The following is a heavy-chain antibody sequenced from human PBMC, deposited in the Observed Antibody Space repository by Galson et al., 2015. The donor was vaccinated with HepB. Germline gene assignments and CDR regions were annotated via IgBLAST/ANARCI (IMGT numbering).Heavy chain of an antibody. J-gene: IGHJ3*02. CDR3: AKSKDSGLSYNAFDI. D-gene: IGHD6-19*01. Sequence: SLRLSCAASGFSFSNYAMTWVRQPPGKGLQWVATISGRGVTTFDADSVKGQFTISRDNSKNTLYLEMNNLRADDTAVYFCAKSKDSGLSYNAFDIWGQGTMVTVSS. CDR1: GFSFSNYA. CDR2: ISGRGVTT. V-gene: IGHV3-23*01.